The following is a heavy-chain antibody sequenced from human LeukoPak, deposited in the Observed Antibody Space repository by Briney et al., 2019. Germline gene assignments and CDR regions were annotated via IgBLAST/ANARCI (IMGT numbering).Heavy chain of an antibody. J-gene: IGHJ4*02. CDR1: GFTFSSYW. CDR3: ARDSKTYEIDY. CDR2: IRNKDNNNPT. Sequence: TGGSLRLSCAASGFTFSSYWMSWVRQAPGKGLEWVGRIRNKDNNNPTEYAASVKGRFTISRDDSKNSLSLQMNSLKTEDTAVYYCARDSKTYEIDYWGQGTLVTVSS. V-gene: IGHV3-72*01. D-gene: IGHD5-12*01.